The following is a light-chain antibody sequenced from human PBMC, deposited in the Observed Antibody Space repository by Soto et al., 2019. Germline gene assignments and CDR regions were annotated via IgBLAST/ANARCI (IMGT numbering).Light chain of an antibody. CDR1: QGIRND. V-gene: IGKV1-6*01. Sequence: AIQMTQSPSSVSASVGDRVSITGRASQGIRNDLGWYQQKPGKAPKLLIYAASSLQSGVPSRFSGSGSGTDFTLTISSLQPEDFATYYCQQYNSFSTFGQGTKVDI. J-gene: IGKJ1*01. CDR3: QQYNSFST. CDR2: AAS.